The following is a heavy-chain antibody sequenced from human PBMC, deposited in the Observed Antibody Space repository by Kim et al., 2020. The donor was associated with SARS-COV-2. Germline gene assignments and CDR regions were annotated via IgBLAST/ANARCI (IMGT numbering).Heavy chain of an antibody. V-gene: IGHV3-21*01. CDR2: ISSSSSYI. D-gene: IGHD2-2*01. CDR1: GFTFSSYS. Sequence: GWSLRLSCAASGFTFSSYSMNWVRQAPGKGLEWVSSISSSSSYIYYADSVKGRFTISRDNAKNSLYLQMNSLRAEDTAVYYCARDIVVVPAAPDYYYYGMDVWGQGTTVTVSS. CDR3: ARDIVVVPAAPDYYYYGMDV. J-gene: IGHJ6*02.